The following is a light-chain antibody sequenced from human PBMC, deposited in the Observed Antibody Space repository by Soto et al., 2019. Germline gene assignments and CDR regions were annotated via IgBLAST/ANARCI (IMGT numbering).Light chain of an antibody. J-gene: IGKJ1*01. CDR2: QAT. CDR3: LQYQSYGT. CDR1: QSISRQ. Sequence: DIQMTQSPSTLSASVGDRVSITCRASQSISRQLAWYQQKPGKAPNLLIYQATNLETGVPSMFTGSGSGTEFTLTISSLQPDDLATYSCLQYQSYGTFGQGTKVEVK. V-gene: IGKV1-5*03.